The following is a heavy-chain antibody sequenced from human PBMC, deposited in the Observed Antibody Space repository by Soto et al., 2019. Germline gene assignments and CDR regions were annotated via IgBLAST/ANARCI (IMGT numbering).Heavy chain of an antibody. Sequence: EVQLVESGGGLVQPGGSLRLSCAASEFTFSNYWMHWVRQAPGKGLEWVSRIDHDGPTDYADSVRGRFTISRDNAENTLYLQMNSLRPVATAVYYCVRDSHGDYWGQGTLVTVSS. CDR2: IDHDGPT. CDR1: EFTFSNYW. CDR3: VRDSHGDY. J-gene: IGHJ4*02. V-gene: IGHV3-74*01.